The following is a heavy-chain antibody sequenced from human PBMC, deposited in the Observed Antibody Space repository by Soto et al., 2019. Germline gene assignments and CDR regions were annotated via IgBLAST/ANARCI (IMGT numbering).Heavy chain of an antibody. J-gene: IGHJ3*02. CDR3: ARVGNKSLYYDILTGYPIPQTPDAFDI. D-gene: IGHD3-9*01. Sequence: ASVKVSCKASGYTFTSYGISWVQQAPGQGLEWMGWISAYNGNTNYAQKLQGRVTMTTDTSTSTAYMELRSLRSDDTAVYYCARVGNKSLYYDILTGYPIPQTPDAFDIWGQGTMVTVSS. CDR2: ISAYNGNT. V-gene: IGHV1-18*01. CDR1: GYTFTSYG.